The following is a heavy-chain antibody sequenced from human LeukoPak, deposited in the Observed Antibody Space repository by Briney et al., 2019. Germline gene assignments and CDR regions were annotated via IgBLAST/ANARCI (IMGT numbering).Heavy chain of an antibody. CDR2: ISLNDGST. J-gene: IGHJ4*02. Sequence: GGSLRLSCTASGFTFRSYAMNWVRQAPGKGLEWVSVISLNDGSTYYAGSVRGRFTIPRDNSKNTLFLQMNGLRAEDTAIYYCAKAMTSSTYYFDSWGQGTLVTVSS. CDR3: AKAMTSSTYYFDS. V-gene: IGHV3-23*01. CDR1: GFTFRSYA. D-gene: IGHD3-9*01.